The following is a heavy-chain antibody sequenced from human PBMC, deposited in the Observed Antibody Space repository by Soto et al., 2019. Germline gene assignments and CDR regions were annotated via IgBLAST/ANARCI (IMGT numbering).Heavy chain of an antibody. J-gene: IGHJ3*02. CDR2: IKSKTDGGTT. CDR1: GFTFSNAW. CDR3: TAFLEWLLDDAFDI. V-gene: IGHV3-15*01. Sequence: LSLTCAASGFTFSNAWMSWVRQAPGKGLEWVGRIKSKTDGGTTDYAAPVKGRFTISRDDSKNTLYLQMNSLKTEDTAVYYCTAFLEWLLDDAFDIWGQGTMVTVSS. D-gene: IGHD3-3*01.